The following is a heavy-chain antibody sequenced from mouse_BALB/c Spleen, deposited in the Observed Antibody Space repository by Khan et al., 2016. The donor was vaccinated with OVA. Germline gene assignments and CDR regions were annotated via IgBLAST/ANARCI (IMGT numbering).Heavy chain of an antibody. CDR2: IYYSGTI. Sequence: LQQSGPGLVKPSQTVSLTCTVTGISITTGNYRWSWIRQFPGNKLEWIGNIYYSGTITYNPSLTSRTTITRDTSKNRFFLEMNSLTAEDTATYYCARDYGSLYWYVDVWGAGTTVTVSS. CDR1: GISITTGNYR. CDR3: ARDYGSLYWYVDV. D-gene: IGHD1-1*01. V-gene: IGHV3-5*02. J-gene: IGHJ1*01.